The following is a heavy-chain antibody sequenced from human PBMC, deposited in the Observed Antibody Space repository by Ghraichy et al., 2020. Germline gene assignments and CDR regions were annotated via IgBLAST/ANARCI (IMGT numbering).Heavy chain of an antibody. D-gene: IGHD3-16*01. CDR1: GFTFSSYG. Sequence: GGSLRLSCASSGFTFSSYGMSWVRQAPGKGLEWVSAISGSGGSTYYADAVKGRFTISRDNTKNTLYLQMNSLRAEDTAVYYCAKDRGYIFGRGMAVAVDICGQGTMVTVSS. CDR3: AKDRGYIFGRGMAVAVDI. CDR2: ISGSGGST. J-gene: IGHJ3*02. V-gene: IGHV3-23*01.